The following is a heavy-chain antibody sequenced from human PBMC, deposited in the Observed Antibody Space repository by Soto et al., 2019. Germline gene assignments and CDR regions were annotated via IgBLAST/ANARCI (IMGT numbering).Heavy chain of an antibody. D-gene: IGHD6-13*01. J-gene: IGHJ4*02. CDR2: IKQDGSDK. V-gene: IGHV3-7*03. CDR1: GFTFSYYW. CDR3: ARDEAVDC. Sequence: PGGSLRLSCAVSGFTFSYYWMSWVRQAPGKGLEWVANIKQDGSDKYYVDSVKGRFTISRDDAKNSLYLQMHSLRAEDTAVYYCARDEAVDCWGQGTLVTVSS.